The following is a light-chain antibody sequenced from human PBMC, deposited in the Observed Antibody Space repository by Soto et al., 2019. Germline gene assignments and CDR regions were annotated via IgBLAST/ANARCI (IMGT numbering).Light chain of an antibody. CDR2: AAS. J-gene: IGKJ1*01. CDR1: QSISNY. V-gene: IGKV1-39*01. Sequence: DMQMTQSPASLSASIGDRVTITCRASQSISNYLHWYQQKPGKAPKLLISAASSLQSGVPPRFSGSGSGTDFSLTISSLQPDDFAIYYCQESFTTPGTFGQGTKVEI. CDR3: QESFTTPGT.